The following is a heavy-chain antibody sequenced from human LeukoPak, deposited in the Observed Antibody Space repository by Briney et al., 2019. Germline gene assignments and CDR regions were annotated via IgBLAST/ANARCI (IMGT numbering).Heavy chain of an antibody. Sequence: ARSLTPSCAASRFTFSSYSMNWVRQVPRNGLKWDSYITRSSSSKYYADSVKGRFTISRDNSKSTLYLQRNSLRAEDTAVYYCAEDRLSGSYYDGAFDIWGQGTMVTVSS. D-gene: IGHD1-26*01. CDR3: AEDRLSGSYYDGAFDI. CDR2: ITRSSSSK. CDR1: RFTFSSYS. V-gene: IGHV3-48*01. J-gene: IGHJ3*02.